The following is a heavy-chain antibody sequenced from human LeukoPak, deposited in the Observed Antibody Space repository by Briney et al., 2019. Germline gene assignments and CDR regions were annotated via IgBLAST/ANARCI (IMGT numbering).Heavy chain of an antibody. D-gene: IGHD1-1*01. Sequence: GASVKVSCKASGYTFTGYYMHWVRQAPGQGLEWMGWINPNSGGTNYAQKFQGRVTMSRDTSITTAYMELSSLRSDDTAVFYCARGGTVGLDAFDIWGLGTMVTVSS. CDR3: ARGGTVGLDAFDI. V-gene: IGHV1-2*02. CDR1: GYTFTGYY. J-gene: IGHJ3*02. CDR2: INPNSGGT.